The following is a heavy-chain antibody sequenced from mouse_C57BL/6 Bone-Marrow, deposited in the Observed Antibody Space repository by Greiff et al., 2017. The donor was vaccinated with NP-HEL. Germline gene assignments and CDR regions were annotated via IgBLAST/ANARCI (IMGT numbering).Heavy chain of an antibody. Sequence: QVQLQQPGAELVKPGASVKMSCKASGYTFTSYWITWVKQRPGQGLEWIGDIYPGSGSTNYNEKFKSKATLTVDTSSSTAYMQLSSLTSEDSAVYYCARRGGLLEPWFAYWGQGTLVTVSA. J-gene: IGHJ3*01. V-gene: IGHV1-55*01. CDR2: IYPGSGST. CDR3: ARRGGLLEPWFAY. CDR1: GYTFTSYW. D-gene: IGHD2-3*01.